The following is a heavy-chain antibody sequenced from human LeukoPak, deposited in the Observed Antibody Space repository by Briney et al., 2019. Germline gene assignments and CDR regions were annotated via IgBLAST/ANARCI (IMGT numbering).Heavy chain of an antibody. Sequence: SETLSLTCTVSGVSISSYYWSWIRQPAGKGLEWIGRISVSGSTSYNPSLKSRVTMSVDTSKIQFSLKLSSVTAADTAVYYCARGNYEIDYWGQGTLVTVSS. CDR1: GVSISSYY. V-gene: IGHV4-4*07. J-gene: IGHJ4*02. D-gene: IGHD3-3*01. CDR3: ARGNYEIDY. CDR2: ISVSGST.